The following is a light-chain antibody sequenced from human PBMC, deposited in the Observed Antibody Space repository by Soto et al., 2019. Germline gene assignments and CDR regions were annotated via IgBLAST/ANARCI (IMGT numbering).Light chain of an antibody. CDR1: QGVSTW. CDR3: QQANSFPLT. V-gene: IGKV1D-12*01. CDR2: AAS. Sequence: DIPLTQSPSSVSASVGDRVTITCRASQGVSTWLAWYQQKPGKAPKLLIYAASGLQSGVPSRFSGSGSGTDFTLTISSLDPEDVATYFCQQANSFPLTFGGGTRVEIK. J-gene: IGKJ4*01.